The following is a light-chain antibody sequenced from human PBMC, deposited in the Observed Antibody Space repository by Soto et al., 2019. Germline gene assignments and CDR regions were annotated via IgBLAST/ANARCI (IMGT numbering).Light chain of an antibody. CDR3: QKYNSAPLT. CDR1: QGIGVY. V-gene: IGKV1-27*01. Sequence: DIPMTQSPSSLSASLGDRVTITCRASQGIGVYLAWFQQKPGKVPKLLIYAASALQSGVPSRFSGSGSGTDFTLTSSSLQPEDFATYYCQKYNSAPLTFGGGTKVEIK. J-gene: IGKJ4*01. CDR2: AAS.